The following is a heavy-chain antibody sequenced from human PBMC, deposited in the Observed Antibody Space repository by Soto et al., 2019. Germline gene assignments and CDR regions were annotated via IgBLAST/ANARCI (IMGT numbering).Heavy chain of an antibody. CDR3: AGYCSSSMCTEDHYSALDV. CDR2: ISDGEST. D-gene: IGHD2-2*01. Sequence: SETLSLTCNVAGASISTYYWNWIWQSPGKGLEWIGYISDGESTNYNPSLESRVTISLDTSTKQVSLKLSSVSAADTAIFFCAGYCSSSMCTEDHYSALDVWGQGTTVTVSS. CDR1: GASISTYY. V-gene: IGHV4-59*01. J-gene: IGHJ6*02.